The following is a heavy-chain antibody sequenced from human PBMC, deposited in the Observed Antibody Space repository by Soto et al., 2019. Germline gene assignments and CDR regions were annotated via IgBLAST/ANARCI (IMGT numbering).Heavy chain of an antibody. V-gene: IGHV3-33*01. D-gene: IGHD4-17*01. Sequence: GGSLRLSCAASGFTFSSYGMHWVRQAPGKGLEWVAVIWYDGSNKYYADSVKDRFTISRDNSKNTLYLQMNSLRAEDTAVYYCARDSPYGDYFDYWGQGTLVTVSS. CDR3: ARDSPYGDYFDY. J-gene: IGHJ4*02. CDR1: GFTFSSYG. CDR2: IWYDGSNK.